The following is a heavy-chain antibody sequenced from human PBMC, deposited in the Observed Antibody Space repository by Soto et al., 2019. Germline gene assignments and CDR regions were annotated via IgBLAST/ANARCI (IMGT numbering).Heavy chain of an antibody. CDR3: AKRSSSSTFDY. J-gene: IGHJ4*02. V-gene: IGHV3-23*01. CDR1: GFTFSSYA. Sequence: EVQLLESGGGLVQPGESLRLSCAASGFTFSSYAMSWVRQATGKGLEWVSVISGSDDSTYYADSVKGRFTISRDNSKNTLYLHMNSLRAEDTAVYYCAKRSSSSTFDYWGQGTLVTVSS. D-gene: IGHD6-6*01. CDR2: ISGSDDST.